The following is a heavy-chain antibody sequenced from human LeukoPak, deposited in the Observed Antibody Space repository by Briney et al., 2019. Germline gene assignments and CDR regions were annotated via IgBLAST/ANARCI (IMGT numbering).Heavy chain of an antibody. CDR2: IKSKTDGGTI. CDR1: GFTVSSTY. J-gene: IGHJ4*02. V-gene: IGHV3-15*01. D-gene: IGHD3-10*01. Sequence: GGSLRLSCAASGFTVSSTYMSWVRQAPGKGLEWVGRIKSKTDGGTIDYAAPVKGRFTLSRDDSKNTLYLQMNSLKTEDTAVYYCTTVGLWFGELFGNFDYWGQGTLVTVSS. CDR3: TTVGLWFGELFGNFDY.